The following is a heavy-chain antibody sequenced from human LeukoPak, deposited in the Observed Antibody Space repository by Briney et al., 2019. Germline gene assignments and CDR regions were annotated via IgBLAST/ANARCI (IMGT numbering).Heavy chain of an antibody. CDR2: ISGDGGST. Sequence: GGSLRLSCAASGXTFDDYAMHWVRQAPGKGLEWVSLISGDGGSTYYADSVKGRFTTSRDNSKNSLYLQMNSLRTEDTALYYCAKVLGYYDSSGYYQEGGFDYWGQGTLVTVSS. J-gene: IGHJ4*02. CDR3: AKVLGYYDSSGYYQEGGFDY. V-gene: IGHV3-43*02. D-gene: IGHD3-22*01. CDR1: GXTFDDYA.